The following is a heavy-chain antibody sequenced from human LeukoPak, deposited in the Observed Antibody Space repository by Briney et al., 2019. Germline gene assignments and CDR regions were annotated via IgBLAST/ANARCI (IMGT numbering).Heavy chain of an antibody. D-gene: IGHD6-19*01. Sequence: GASVKVSCKASGYTFTSYAMNWVRQAPGQGLEWMGWINTNTGNPTYAQGFTGRFVFSLDTSVSTAYLQISSLKAEDTAVYYCAREVAGYGTHWFDPWGQGTLVTVSS. CDR2: INTNTGNP. CDR3: AREVAGYGTHWFDP. J-gene: IGHJ5*02. V-gene: IGHV7-4-1*02. CDR1: GYTFTSYA.